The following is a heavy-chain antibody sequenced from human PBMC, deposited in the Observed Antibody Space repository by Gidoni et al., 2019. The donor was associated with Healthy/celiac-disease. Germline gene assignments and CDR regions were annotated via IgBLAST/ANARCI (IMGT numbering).Heavy chain of an antibody. V-gene: IGHV3-11*01. J-gene: IGHJ3*02. CDR3: ARDLRRWLTTGPDAFDI. CDR1: GCTFSDYY. CDR2: ISSSGSTI. D-gene: IGHD6-19*01. Sequence: QVQLVESGGGLVKPGGSLRRSCAASGCTFSDYYMSWFRQAPGKGLEWVSYISSSGSTIYYADSVKGRFTISRDNAKNSLYLQMNSLRAEDTAVYYCARDLRRWLTTGPDAFDIWGQGTMVTVSS.